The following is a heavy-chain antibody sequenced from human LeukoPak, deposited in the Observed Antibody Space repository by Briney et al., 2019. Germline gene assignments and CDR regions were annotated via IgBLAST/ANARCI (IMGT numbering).Heavy chain of an antibody. J-gene: IGHJ4*02. Sequence: ASVKVSCKASGYTFTSYDINWVRQATGQGLEWTGWMNPNSGNTGYVQKFQGRVTMTRNTSMSTAYMELSSLRSEDTAVYYCARRRYSSNWYYFDYWGQGTLVTVSS. D-gene: IGHD6-13*01. CDR3: ARRRYSSNWYYFDY. CDR2: MNPNSGNT. CDR1: GYTFTSYD. V-gene: IGHV1-8*01.